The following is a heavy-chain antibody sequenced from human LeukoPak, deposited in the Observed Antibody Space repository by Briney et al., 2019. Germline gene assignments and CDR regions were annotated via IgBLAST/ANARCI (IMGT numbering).Heavy chain of an antibody. CDR3: ARDLPVATIPIGGWFDP. Sequence: VGSLRLSCAASGFTFSSYSMNWVRQAPGKGLEWVSSISSSSSYIYYADSVKGRFTISRDNAKNSLYLQMNSLRAEDTAVYYCARDLPVATIPIGGWFDPWGQGTLVTVSS. J-gene: IGHJ5*02. V-gene: IGHV3-21*01. CDR1: GFTFSSYS. D-gene: IGHD5-24*01. CDR2: ISSSSSYI.